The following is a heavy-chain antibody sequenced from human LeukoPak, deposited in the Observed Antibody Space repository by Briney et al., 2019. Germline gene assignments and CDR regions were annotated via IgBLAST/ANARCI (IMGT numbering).Heavy chain of an antibody. Sequence: SETLSLTCAVYGGSFSGYYWSWIRQPPGKGLEWIGEINHSGSTNYNPSLKSRVTISVDTSKNQFSLKLSSVTAADTAVYYCARSCGGDCLVYYYYYMDVWGKGTTVTVSS. CDR3: ARSCGGDCLVYYYYYMDV. CDR1: GGSFSGYY. V-gene: IGHV4-34*01. CDR2: INHSGST. J-gene: IGHJ6*03. D-gene: IGHD2-21*02.